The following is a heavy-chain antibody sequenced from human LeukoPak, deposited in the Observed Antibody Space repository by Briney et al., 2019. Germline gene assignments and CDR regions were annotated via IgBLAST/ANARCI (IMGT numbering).Heavy chain of an antibody. CDR1: GGSISSDAYF. Sequence: SETLSLTCTVSGGSISSDAYFWAWIRQPPEKGLEWVASIGYRGDIYYNPSLKSRVTISVDTSKNQFSLKLSPVTATDTAVYYCARRRAGRDWFDPWGQGTLVTVSS. V-gene: IGHV4-39*01. CDR2: IGYRGDI. D-gene: IGHD6-19*01. CDR3: ARRRAGRDWFDP. J-gene: IGHJ5*02.